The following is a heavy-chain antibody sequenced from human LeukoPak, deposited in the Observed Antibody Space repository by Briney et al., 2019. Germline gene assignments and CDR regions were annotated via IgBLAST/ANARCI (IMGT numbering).Heavy chain of an antibody. CDR2: ISSSSSTI. CDR3: ARAITFGGVIVTSYYFDY. Sequence: PGGSLRLSCAASGFTFSSYSMNSVRQAPGKGLEWVSYISSSSSTIYYADSVKGRFTISRDNAKNSLYLQMNSLRAEDTAVYYCARAITFGGVIVTSYYFDYWGQGTLVTVSS. V-gene: IGHV3-48*04. J-gene: IGHJ4*02. D-gene: IGHD3-16*02. CDR1: GFTFSSYS.